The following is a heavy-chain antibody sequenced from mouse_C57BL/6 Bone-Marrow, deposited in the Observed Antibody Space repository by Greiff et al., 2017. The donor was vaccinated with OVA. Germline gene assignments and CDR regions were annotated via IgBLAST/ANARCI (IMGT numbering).Heavy chain of an antibody. D-gene: IGHD1-1*01. CDR1: GYTFTSHW. Sequence: LQESGPELVRPGASVKISCKAPGYTFTSHWMQWVRQRPGQGLEWIGEIFPGSGSTYYNEKFKGKATLTVDTSSSTADMQLSSLTSEDSAVYYCARTCGSPWYLDYWGQGTTLTVSS. V-gene: IGHV1-56*01. J-gene: IGHJ2*01. CDR2: IFPGSGST. CDR3: ARTCGSPWYLDY.